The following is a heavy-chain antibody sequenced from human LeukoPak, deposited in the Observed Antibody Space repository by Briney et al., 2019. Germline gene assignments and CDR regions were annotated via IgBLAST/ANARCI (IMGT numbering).Heavy chain of an antibody. D-gene: IGHD1-7*01. Sequence: GGSLRLSCAASGFTFSGYAMSWVRQAPGKGLVWVSRINSDGSSTSYADSVKGRFTISRDSAKNTLYLEMNSLRAEDTAVYYCARYNWNSAPFDYWGQGTLVTVSS. J-gene: IGHJ4*02. CDR2: INSDGSST. V-gene: IGHV3-74*01. CDR3: ARYNWNSAPFDY. CDR1: GFTFSGYA.